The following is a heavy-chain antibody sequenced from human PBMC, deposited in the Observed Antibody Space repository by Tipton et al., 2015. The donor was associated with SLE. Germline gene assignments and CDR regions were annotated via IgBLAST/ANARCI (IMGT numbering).Heavy chain of an antibody. CDR3: ARGDCSSTSCLDY. J-gene: IGHJ4*02. CDR1: GGSISSHY. D-gene: IGHD2-2*01. V-gene: IGHV4-59*11. Sequence: TLSLTCTVSGGSISSHYWSWIRQPPGKGLEWIGSIYHSGSTYYNPSLKSRVTISVDTSKNQFSLKLSSVTAADTAVYYCARGDCSSTSCLDYWGQGTLVTVSS. CDR2: IYHSGST.